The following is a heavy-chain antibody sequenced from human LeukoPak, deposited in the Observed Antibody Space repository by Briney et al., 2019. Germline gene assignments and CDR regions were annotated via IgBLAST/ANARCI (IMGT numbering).Heavy chain of an antibody. Sequence: PGGSRRLSCAVSGFTFSSFAMSWFRQAPGKGLEWVSVISDSGGTTFYADSVRGRFTISRDNSKNTLYLQMNSLRDEDTAVYYCAKEASGYGYYFDYWGQGTLVTVSS. CDR3: AKEASGYGYYFDY. V-gene: IGHV3-23*01. D-gene: IGHD3-10*01. J-gene: IGHJ4*02. CDR2: ISDSGGTT. CDR1: GFTFSSFA.